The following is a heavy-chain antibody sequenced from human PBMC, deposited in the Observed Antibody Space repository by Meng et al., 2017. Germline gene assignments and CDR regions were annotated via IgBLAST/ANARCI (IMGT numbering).Heavy chain of an antibody. CDR1: GGTFKRYA. V-gene: IGHV1-69*01. Sequence: LGQSCDRMQEPWSDVKVSCKATGGTFKRYAISWVRQAPVQGREWMGGIIPYFGTANYAQKFQGRVTITADESTSTAYMELSSLRSEDTAVYYCARALKHYYDSSGYRVGYFDYWGQGTLVTVSS. CDR3: ARALKHYYDSSGYRVGYFDY. J-gene: IGHJ4*02. D-gene: IGHD3-22*01. CDR2: IIPYFGTA.